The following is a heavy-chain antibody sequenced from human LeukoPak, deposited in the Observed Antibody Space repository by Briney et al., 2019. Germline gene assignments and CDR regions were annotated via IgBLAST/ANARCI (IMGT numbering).Heavy chain of an antibody. CDR2: IYYSGST. D-gene: IGHD2/OR15-2a*01. V-gene: IGHV4-59*01. CDR3: AREGCNTTTCSSFFDI. J-gene: IGHJ3*02. Sequence: PSETLSLTCTVSGGSISSYYWSWIRQPPGKGLEWIGYIYYSGSTNYNPSLKSRLTLSIDTSKNQFSLNLTSVTAADTAVYYCAREGCNTTTCSSFFDIWGQGTMVTVSS. CDR1: GGSISSYY.